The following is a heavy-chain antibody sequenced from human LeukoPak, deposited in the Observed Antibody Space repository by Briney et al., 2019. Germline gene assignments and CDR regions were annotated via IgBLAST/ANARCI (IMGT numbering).Heavy chain of an antibody. CDR3: AKWGLDTAFDL. D-gene: IGHD3-16*01. CDR1: GGSISSSSFY. Sequence: SETLSLTCTVSGGSISSSSFYWGWIRQPPGKGLEWIGSIYYSGSTYYNPSLKSRVTISVDTSKNQFSLKLSSVTAADTAVYYCAKWGLDTAFDLWDQGTMVTVSS. J-gene: IGHJ3*01. V-gene: IGHV4-39*07. CDR2: IYYSGST.